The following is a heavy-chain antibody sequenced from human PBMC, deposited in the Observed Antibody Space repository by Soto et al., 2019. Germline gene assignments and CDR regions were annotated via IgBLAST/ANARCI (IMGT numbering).Heavy chain of an antibody. V-gene: IGHV3-21*01. CDR3: QRVPYSSGWYFQDMDV. J-gene: IGHJ6*02. Sequence: EVQVVESGGGLVKPGGSLRLSCAASGFTFNNYSMNWLRQAPGKGLEWVSSSVSSGSYVYYAVSVRGRFTISTDNDKHALARQLNSRRAEDTGGYLWQRVPYSSGWYFQDMDVWGQATAVTVSS. CDR2: SVSSGSYV. D-gene: IGHD6-19*01. CDR1: GFTFNNYS.